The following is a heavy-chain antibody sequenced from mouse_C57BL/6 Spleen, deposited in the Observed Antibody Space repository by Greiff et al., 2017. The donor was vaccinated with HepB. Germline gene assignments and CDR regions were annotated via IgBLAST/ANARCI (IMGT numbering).Heavy chain of an antibody. Sequence: EVKVVESGPGLAKPSQTLSLTCSVTGYSITSDYWNWIRKFPGNKLEYMGYISYSGSTYYNPSLKSRISITRDTSKNQYYLQLNSVTTEDTSTYYCARSGDYDGHYYAMDYWGQGTSVTVSS. V-gene: IGHV3-8*01. CDR1: GYSITSDY. J-gene: IGHJ4*01. D-gene: IGHD2-4*01. CDR3: ARSGDYDGHYYAMDY. CDR2: ISYSGST.